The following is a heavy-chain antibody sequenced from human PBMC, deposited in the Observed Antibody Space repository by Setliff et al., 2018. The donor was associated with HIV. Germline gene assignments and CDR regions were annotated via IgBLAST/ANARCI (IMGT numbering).Heavy chain of an antibody. J-gene: IGHJ6*02. CDR1: GFTLSSYG. Sequence: PGGSLRLSCAASGFTLSSYGMHWVRQAPGKGLEWVAVICYDGSNKYYADPVKGRFTISRDNSKNTLYLQMNSLRAEDTAVYYCAKDWKVWFGELSQDYYYGMDVWGQGTTVTVSS. CDR3: AKDWKVWFGELSQDYYYGMDV. D-gene: IGHD3-10*01. CDR2: ICYDGSNK. V-gene: IGHV3-30*02.